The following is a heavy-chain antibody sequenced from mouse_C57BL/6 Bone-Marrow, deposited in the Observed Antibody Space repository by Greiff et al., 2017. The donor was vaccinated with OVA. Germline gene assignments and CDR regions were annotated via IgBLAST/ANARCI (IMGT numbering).Heavy chain of an antibody. Sequence: EVQGVESGGGLVKPGGSLKLSCAASGLTFSSYAMSWVRQTPEKRLEWVATICGGGSYNYYPAHVKGRFTISRDNAKKNLDLQMSHLKSKDTTMYYCAREAVQRYCYAMDYWGQGTSVTVSS. CDR1: GLTFSSYA. J-gene: IGHJ4*01. D-gene: IGHD1-1*01. CDR3: AREAVQRYCYAMDY. V-gene: IGHV5-4*01. CDR2: ICGGGSYN.